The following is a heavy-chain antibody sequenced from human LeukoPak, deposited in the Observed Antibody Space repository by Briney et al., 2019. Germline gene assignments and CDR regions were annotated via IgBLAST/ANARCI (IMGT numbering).Heavy chain of an antibody. Sequence: SETLSLTCTVSGGSISSSSYYWGWIRQPPGKGLEWIGSIYYSGSTYYNPSLKSRVTISVDTSKNQFSLKLSSVTAADTAVYYCARVVLVWLGEFKTYYFDYWGQGTLVTVSS. CDR1: GGSISSSSYY. CDR2: IYYSGST. V-gene: IGHV4-39*07. CDR3: ARVVLVWLGEFKTYYFDY. D-gene: IGHD3-10*01. J-gene: IGHJ4*02.